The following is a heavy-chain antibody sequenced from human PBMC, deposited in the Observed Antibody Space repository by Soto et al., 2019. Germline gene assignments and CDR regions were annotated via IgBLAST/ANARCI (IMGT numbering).Heavy chain of an antibody. Sequence: QVELVQSGAEVKKPGASVKVSCKASGDIFTSYYLHWVRQAPGQGLEWMGWINPFDGSRMFAQSFQGRVTFTRDTSTSTVYMELSGLISDDTAVYYCSRVDPGETSPFDHWGQGTLVTVSS. D-gene: IGHD3-10*01. CDR3: SRVDPGETSPFDH. V-gene: IGHV1-46*03. J-gene: IGHJ4*02. CDR1: GDIFTSYY. CDR2: INPFDGSR.